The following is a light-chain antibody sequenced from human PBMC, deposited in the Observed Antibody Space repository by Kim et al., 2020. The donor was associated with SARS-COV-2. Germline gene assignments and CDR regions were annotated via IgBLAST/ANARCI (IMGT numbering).Light chain of an antibody. Sequence: VSPGQTASITCSGDKLGDRYACWYQQRPGQSPVLVIYEDDKRPSGIPERFSGSNSGNIATLTISGTQAMDEADYYCQAWDTATHVVFGGGTQLTVL. CDR3: QAWDTATHVV. CDR1: KLGDRY. J-gene: IGLJ2*01. V-gene: IGLV3-1*01. CDR2: EDD.